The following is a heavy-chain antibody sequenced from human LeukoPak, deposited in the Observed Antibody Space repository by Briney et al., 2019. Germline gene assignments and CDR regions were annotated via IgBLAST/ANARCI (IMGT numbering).Heavy chain of an antibody. J-gene: IGHJ6*02. CDR2: ISSSGSTI. V-gene: IGHV3-11*01. CDR3: ARDPRGYSYGFHYYYGMDV. Sequence: GGSLRLSCAASGFTFSDYYMSWIRQAPGKGLEWVSYISSSGSTIYYADSVKGRFTISSDNAKNSLYLQMHSLRAEDTAVYYCARDPRGYSYGFHYYYGMDVWGQGATVTVSS. D-gene: IGHD5-18*01. CDR1: GFTFSDYY.